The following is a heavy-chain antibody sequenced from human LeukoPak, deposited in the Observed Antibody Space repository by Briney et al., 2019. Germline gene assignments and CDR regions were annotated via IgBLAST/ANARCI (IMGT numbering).Heavy chain of an antibody. CDR1: GFTFDDYA. D-gene: IGHD5-24*01. Sequence: GGSLRLSCAASGFTFDDYAMHWVRQAPGKGLEWVSGISWNIGSIGYADSVKGRFTISRDNSKNTLYLQMNSLRAEDTAVYYCARDSGDGYNDYWGQGTLVTVSS. V-gene: IGHV3-9*01. CDR2: ISWNIGSI. J-gene: IGHJ4*02. CDR3: ARDSGDGYNDY.